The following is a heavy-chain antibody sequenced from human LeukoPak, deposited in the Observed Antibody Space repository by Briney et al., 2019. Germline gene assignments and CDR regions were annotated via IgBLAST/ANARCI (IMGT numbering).Heavy chain of an antibody. V-gene: IGHV1-2*02. CDR3: ARDDSSGYSTPV. Sequence: ASVKVSCKASGYTFTSYGISWVRQAPGQGLEWMGWINPNSGGTNYAQKFQGRVTMTRDTSIGTAYMELSRLRSDDTAVYYCARDDSSGYSTPVWGQGTTVTVSS. J-gene: IGHJ6*02. CDR2: INPNSGGT. D-gene: IGHD3-22*01. CDR1: GYTFTSYG.